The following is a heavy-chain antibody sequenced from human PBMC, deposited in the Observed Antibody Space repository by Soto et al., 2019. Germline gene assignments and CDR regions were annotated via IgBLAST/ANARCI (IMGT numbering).Heavy chain of an antibody. Sequence: EVQLVAAGGGLVQPGGSLRLSCTASGFTFSSYGMNCVRQAPGKGLEGGSSISSSSSTIYYADSVRGRFTISRDNAKNSLYLQMNSLRDEDTAVYYCAREISVAGGHFDYWGQGTLVTVSS. D-gene: IGHD6-19*01. CDR2: ISSSSSTI. V-gene: IGHV3-48*02. J-gene: IGHJ4*02. CDR1: GFTFSSYG. CDR3: AREISVAGGHFDY.